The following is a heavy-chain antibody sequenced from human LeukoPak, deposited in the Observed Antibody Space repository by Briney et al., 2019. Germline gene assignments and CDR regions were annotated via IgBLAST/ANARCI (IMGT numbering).Heavy chain of an antibody. CDR3: AKVGKTENYYGSGRFSYYYYMDV. CDR1: GFGFSNFW. J-gene: IGHJ6*03. D-gene: IGHD3-10*01. CDR2: IRSDGSNK. V-gene: IGHV3-30*02. Sequence: GGSLRLSCAASGFGFSNFWMSWVRQAPGKGLEWVAFIRSDGSNKYYADSVKGRFTISRDNSKNTLYLQMNSLRAEDTAVYYCAKVGKTENYYGSGRFSYYYYMDVWGKGTTVTISS.